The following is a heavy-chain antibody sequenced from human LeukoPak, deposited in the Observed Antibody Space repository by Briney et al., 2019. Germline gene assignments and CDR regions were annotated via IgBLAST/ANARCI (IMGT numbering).Heavy chain of an antibody. D-gene: IGHD3-22*01. J-gene: IGHJ6*02. Sequence: SETLSLTCTVSGGSISSYYWSWIRQPAGKGLEWIGRIYTSGSTNYNPSLKSRVTMSVDTSKNQFSLKLSSVTAADTAVYYCASLYYYDSSGFGSMDVWGQGTTVTVSS. CDR3: ASLYYYDSSGFGSMDV. V-gene: IGHV4-4*07. CDR2: IYTSGST. CDR1: GGSISSYY.